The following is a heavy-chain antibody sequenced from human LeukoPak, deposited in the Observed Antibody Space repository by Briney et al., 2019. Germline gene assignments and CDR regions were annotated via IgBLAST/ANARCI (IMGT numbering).Heavy chain of an antibody. CDR1: GASISSYY. V-gene: IGHV4-59*01. CDR3: ARHRYYYDSSGYYYQP. J-gene: IGHJ5*02. D-gene: IGHD3-22*01. Sequence: SETLSLTCTVSGASISSYYWSWIRQPPGKGPEWIGYIYYSGSTNYNPSLKSRVTISVDTSKNQFSLRLSSVTAAGTAVYYCARHRYYYDSSGYYYQPWGQGTLVTVSS. CDR2: IYYSGST.